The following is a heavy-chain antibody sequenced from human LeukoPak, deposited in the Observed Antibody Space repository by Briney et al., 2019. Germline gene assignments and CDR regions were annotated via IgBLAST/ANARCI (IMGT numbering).Heavy chain of an antibody. J-gene: IGHJ4*02. CDR1: GFTFSDNS. Sequence: GGSLRLSCAASGFTFSDNSINWVRQAPGMGLEWVSSINPTSTSIYYADAVKGRFIISRDNAKSSLFLQMNSLRAEDTALYYCARLRRNSDRSGYYYYYNYWGQGILVTVSS. CDR2: INPTSTSI. CDR3: ARLRRNSDRSGYYYYYNY. D-gene: IGHD3-22*01. V-gene: IGHV3-21*01.